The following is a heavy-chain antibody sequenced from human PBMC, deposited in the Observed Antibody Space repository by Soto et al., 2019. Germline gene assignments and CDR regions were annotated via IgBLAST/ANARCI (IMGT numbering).Heavy chain of an antibody. Sequence: QVQLVQSGAEVKKPGSSVKVSCKASGGTFSSYAISWVRQAPGQGLEWMGGIIPIFGTANYAQKFQGRVTITADESTSTAYMELSSLRSEDTAVYYCALETYYDFWSGYLPYYYYGMDVWGQGTTVTVSS. CDR3: ALETYYDFWSGYLPYYYYGMDV. CDR2: IIPIFGTA. D-gene: IGHD3-3*01. CDR1: GGTFSSYA. J-gene: IGHJ6*02. V-gene: IGHV1-69*01.